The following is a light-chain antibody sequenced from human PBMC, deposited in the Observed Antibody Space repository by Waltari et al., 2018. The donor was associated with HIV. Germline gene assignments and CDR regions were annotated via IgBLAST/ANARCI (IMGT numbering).Light chain of an antibody. V-gene: IGLV2-11*01. Sequence: QSALTQPRSVSGSPGQSVTISCTGTSSDVGGYNYVSWYHQHPGKAPKLMIYDVSKRPSGGPDRFSGSKSGNPASLTISGLQAEDEADYYCCSYAGSYVFGTGTKVTVL. CDR1: SSDVGGYNY. J-gene: IGLJ1*01. CDR2: DVS. CDR3: CSYAGSYV.